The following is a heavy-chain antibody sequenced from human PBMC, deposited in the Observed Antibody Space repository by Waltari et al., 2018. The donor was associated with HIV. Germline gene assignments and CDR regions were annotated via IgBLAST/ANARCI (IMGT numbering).Heavy chain of an antibody. J-gene: IGHJ6*02. CDR1: GFTFSSYG. CDR2: ISYDGSNK. V-gene: IGHV3-30*18. D-gene: IGHD3-3*01. Sequence: QVQLVESGGGVVQPGRSLRLSCAASGFTFSSYGMHWVRQAPGKGLEWVAVISYDGSNKYYADSVKCRFTISRDNSKNTLYLQMNSLRAEDTAVYYCAKDARFLDLDYYYGMDVWGQGTTVTVSS. CDR3: AKDARFLDLDYYYGMDV.